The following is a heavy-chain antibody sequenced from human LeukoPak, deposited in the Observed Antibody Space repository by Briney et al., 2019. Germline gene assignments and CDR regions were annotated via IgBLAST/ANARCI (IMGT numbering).Heavy chain of an antibody. CDR1: GFTFSSYS. CDR2: ISSSSSYI. CDR3: ARAMHTVTTSLADY. D-gene: IGHD4-11*01. V-gene: IGHV3-21*01. J-gene: IGHJ4*02. Sequence: GGSLRLSCAASGFTFSSYSMNWVPQAPGKGLEWVYSISSSSSYIYYADSVKGRFTISRDNAKNSLYLQMNSLRAEDTAVYYCARAMHTVTTSLADYWGQGTLVTVSS.